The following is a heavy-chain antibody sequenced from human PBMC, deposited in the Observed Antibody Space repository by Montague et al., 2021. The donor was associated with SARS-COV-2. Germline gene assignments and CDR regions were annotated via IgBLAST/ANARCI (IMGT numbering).Heavy chain of an antibody. J-gene: IGHJ4*02. CDR3: ARDALLNSGYNTSFDY. Sequence: SLRLSCAASGFTFSSYAMHWVRQAPGKGLEWVAVISYDGSNKYYADSVKGRFTISRDNSKNTLYLQMNSLRAEDTAVYYCARDALLNSGYNTSFDYWGQGTLVTVSS. CDR1: GFTFSSYA. V-gene: IGHV3-30*04. D-gene: IGHD5-12*01. CDR2: ISYDGSNK.